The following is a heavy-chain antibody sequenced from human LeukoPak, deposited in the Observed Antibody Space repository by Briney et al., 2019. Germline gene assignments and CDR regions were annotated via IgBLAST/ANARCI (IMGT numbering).Heavy chain of an antibody. Sequence: PGGSLRLSCAASGFTFSSYSMDWVRQAPGKGLEWVSYISSSGSTIYYADSVKGRFTISRDNAKNSLYLQMNSLKAEDTAVYYCAGPPGDFDYWGQGTLVTVSS. CDR1: GFTFSSYS. CDR2: ISSSGSTI. D-gene: IGHD3-10*01. J-gene: IGHJ4*02. V-gene: IGHV3-48*04. CDR3: AGPPGDFDY.